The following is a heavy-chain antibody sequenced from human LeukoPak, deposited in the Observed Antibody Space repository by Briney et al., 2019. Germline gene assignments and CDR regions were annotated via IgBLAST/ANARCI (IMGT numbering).Heavy chain of an antibody. CDR1: GFTFSSYA. Sequence: GGSLRLSCAASGFTFSSYAMSWVRQAPGKGLEWVSAISGSGGSTYYADSVKGRFTISRDNSKNTLYLQMNSLRAEDTAVYYCAKQSGGYYYDSRGYYYEGLGGFDYWGQGTLVTVSS. J-gene: IGHJ4*02. CDR2: ISGSGGST. CDR3: AKQSGGYYYDSRGYYYEGLGGFDY. D-gene: IGHD3-22*01. V-gene: IGHV3-23*01.